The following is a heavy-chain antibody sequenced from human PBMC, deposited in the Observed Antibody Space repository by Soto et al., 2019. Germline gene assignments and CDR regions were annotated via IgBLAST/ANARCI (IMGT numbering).Heavy chain of an antibody. Sequence: PSETLSLTCTVSGGSISSSYWSWIRQPPGRGLEWIGDIYYRGNTNYNPSLESRVTISIDTSKKQFSLKVTSVIAADTAVYYCGRYAGYVDSWGQGTLVTVSS. CDR1: GGSISSSY. D-gene: IGHD2-15*01. CDR2: IYYRGNT. J-gene: IGHJ4*02. CDR3: GRYAGYVDS. V-gene: IGHV4-59*01.